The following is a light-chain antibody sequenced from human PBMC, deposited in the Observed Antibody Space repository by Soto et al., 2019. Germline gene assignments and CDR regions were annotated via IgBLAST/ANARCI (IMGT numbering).Light chain of an antibody. CDR1: QSVRSS. CDR2: GAS. V-gene: IGKV3-20*01. Sequence: EIVMTQSPGTLSVSPGERATLFCRASQSVRSSLAWYQQKPGQAPRLLIYGASNRATGISDRFSGSGSGTDFTLTISSLEPEDFAVYYCQQYGNSWWAFGPGTKVDIK. CDR3: QQYGNSWWA. J-gene: IGKJ1*01.